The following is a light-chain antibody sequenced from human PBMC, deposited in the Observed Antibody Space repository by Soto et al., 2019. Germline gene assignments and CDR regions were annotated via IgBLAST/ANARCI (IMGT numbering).Light chain of an antibody. V-gene: IGKV1-5*03. CDR3: QHYNSYSEA. Sequence: DSPLPQSPSTLSGSVADRVTITFRASQTISSWLAWYQQKPGKAPKLLIYKASTLKSGVPSRFSGSGSGTEFTLTISSLQPDDFATYYCQHYNSYSEAFGQGTKVDI. J-gene: IGKJ1*01. CDR2: KAS. CDR1: QTISSW.